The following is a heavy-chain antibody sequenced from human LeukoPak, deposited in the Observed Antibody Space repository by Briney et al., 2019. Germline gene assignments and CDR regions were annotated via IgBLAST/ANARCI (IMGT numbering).Heavy chain of an antibody. CDR2: ISYDGTKI. CDR1: GFSFSTHK. CDR3: ARDSVKLPGISYFDN. D-gene: IGHD3-3*02. J-gene: IGHJ1*01. Sequence: GGSLRLSCAASGFSFSTHKMNWVRQAPGKGLEWVAVISYDGTKIYYADSAKGRFTISRDNSKNMVYLQMNSLRAEDAALYYCARDSVKLPGISYFDNWGQGTLVTVSS. V-gene: IGHV3-30-3*01.